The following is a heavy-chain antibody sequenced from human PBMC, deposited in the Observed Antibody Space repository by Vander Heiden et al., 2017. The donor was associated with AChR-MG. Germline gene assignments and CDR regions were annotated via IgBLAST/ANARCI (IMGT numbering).Heavy chain of an antibody. CDR2: IYYSGST. CDR3: ARATTYYYDSRVGQRPHYFDY. J-gene: IGHJ4*02. Sequence: QVQLPESRPGLVKPSPTLSITCTVSGSSISSCRYFWRGSRQHPGKGLERIGYIYYSGSTYYNPSLKSRVTISVDTSKNQFSLKLSSVTAADTAVYYCARATTYYYDSRVGQRPHYFDYWGQGTLVTVSS. CDR1: GSSISSCRYF. D-gene: IGHD3-22*01. V-gene: IGHV4-31*03.